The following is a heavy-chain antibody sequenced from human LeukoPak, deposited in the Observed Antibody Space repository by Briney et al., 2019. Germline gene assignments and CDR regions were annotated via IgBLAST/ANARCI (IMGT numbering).Heavy chain of an antibody. CDR3: ARGAQNSYSSSSHYFDY. CDR1: GGSISSYY. J-gene: IGHJ4*02. V-gene: IGHV4-59*01. D-gene: IGHD6-6*01. CDR2: IYYSGST. Sequence: PSETLSHTCTVSGGSISSYYWSWIRQPPGKGLEWIGYIYYSGSTNYNPSLKSRVTISVDTSKNQFSLKLSSVTAADTAVYYCARGAQNSYSSSSHYFDYWGQGTPVTVSS.